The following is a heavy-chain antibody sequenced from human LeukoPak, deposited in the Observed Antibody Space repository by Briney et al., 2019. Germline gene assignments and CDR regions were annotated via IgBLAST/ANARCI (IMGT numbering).Heavy chain of an antibody. D-gene: IGHD3-3*01. J-gene: IGHJ4*02. CDR3: AKGYDFWSGYFFDY. Sequence: GGSLRLSCAASGFTFDDYGMSWVRQAPGKGLEWVSGINWNGGSTGYADSVKGRFTISRDNAKNSLYLQMNSLRAEDTAVYYCAKGYDFWSGYFFDYWGQGTLVTVSS. CDR2: INWNGGST. CDR1: GFTFDDYG. V-gene: IGHV3-20*04.